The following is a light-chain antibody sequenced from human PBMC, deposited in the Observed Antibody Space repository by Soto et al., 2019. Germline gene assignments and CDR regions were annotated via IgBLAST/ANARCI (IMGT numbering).Light chain of an antibody. CDR2: ENS. CDR3: GTWDSSLSVYV. Sequence: QSVLTQPPSVSAAPGQKVTISCSGSSSNIGNNYVSWYQQLPGTAPKLLIYENSKRPSGIPDRFSGSKSGTSATLGITGLQTGDEAEYYCGTWDSSLSVYVFGTGTKVTVL. CDR1: SSNIGNNY. J-gene: IGLJ1*01. V-gene: IGLV1-51*02.